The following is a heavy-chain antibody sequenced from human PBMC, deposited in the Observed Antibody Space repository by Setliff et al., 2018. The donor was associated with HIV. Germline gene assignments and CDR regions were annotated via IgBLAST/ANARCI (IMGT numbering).Heavy chain of an antibody. J-gene: IGHJ4*02. D-gene: IGHD5-18*01. Sequence: PGGSLRLSCAASGFNFDIFAMHWVRQAPGKGLEWVAAIWNAGSGMYDADSMKGRYSISRDNSQNTLFLQIDSLTVEDTAVYYCARPRVAYSYGSLDSWGQGTLVTVSS. CDR3: ARPRVAYSYGSLDS. V-gene: IGHV3-33*08. CDR1: GFNFDIFA. CDR2: IWNAGSGM.